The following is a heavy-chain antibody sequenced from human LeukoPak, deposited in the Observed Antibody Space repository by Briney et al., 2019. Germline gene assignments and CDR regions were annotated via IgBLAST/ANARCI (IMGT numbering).Heavy chain of an antibody. CDR1: GGSISSYY. D-gene: IGHD6-19*01. Sequence: PSETLSLTCTVSGGSISSYYWSWIRQPPGKGLEWSGYFYYSGSTNYNPSLKSRVTISVDTSKNQFSLKLSSVTAADTAVYYCARQRIRLGGWWGPSASGVPEERFDPWGQGTLVTVSS. V-gene: IGHV4-59*08. CDR2: FYYSGST. CDR3: ARQRIRLGGWWGPSASGVPEERFDP. J-gene: IGHJ5*02.